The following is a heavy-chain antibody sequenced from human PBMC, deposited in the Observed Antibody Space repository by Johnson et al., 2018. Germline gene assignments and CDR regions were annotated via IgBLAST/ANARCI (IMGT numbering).Heavy chain of an antibody. J-gene: IGHJ1*01. CDR1: GFTFSNYW. CDR2: IKKDGSEK. V-gene: IGHV3-7*01. CDR3: VGGVGWILQH. D-gene: IGHD1-26*01. Sequence: VQLVESGGGLVPPGGSLRLSCAASGFTFSNYWMFWVRQAPGKGLEWVATIKKDGSEKLYVDSVKGRFTMSRDNAKNSLYLHMNSLRDEDTAVYYCVGGVGWILQHWGQGTLVSVSS.